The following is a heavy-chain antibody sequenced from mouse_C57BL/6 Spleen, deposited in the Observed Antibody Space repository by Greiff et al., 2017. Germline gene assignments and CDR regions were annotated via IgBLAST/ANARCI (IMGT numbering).Heavy chain of an antibody. CDR2: IHPNSGST. CDR3: ARPFITTVVAPYYYAMDY. Sequence: QVQLQQSGAELVKPGASVKLSCKASGYTFTSYWMHWVKQRPGQGLEWIGMIHPNSGSTNYNEKFKSKATLTVDKSSSTAYMQLSSLTSEDSAVYYCARPFITTVVAPYYYAMDYWGQGTSVTVSS. V-gene: IGHV1-64*01. J-gene: IGHJ4*01. CDR1: GYTFTSYW. D-gene: IGHD1-1*01.